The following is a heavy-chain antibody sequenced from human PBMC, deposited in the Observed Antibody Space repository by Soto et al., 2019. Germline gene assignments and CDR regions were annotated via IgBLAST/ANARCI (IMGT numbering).Heavy chain of an antibody. V-gene: IGHV1-18*01. D-gene: IGHD3-10*01. CDR1: GYTFTSYG. J-gene: IGHJ5*02. CDR2: IGAYNGNT. Sequence: GASVKVSCKASGYTFTSYGISWVRQAPGQGLEWMGWIGAYNGNTNYAQKLQGRVTMTTDTSTSTAYMELRSLRSDDTAVYYCARSGTHYGSGSGGLFDPWGQGTLVTAPQ. CDR3: ARSGTHYGSGSGGLFDP.